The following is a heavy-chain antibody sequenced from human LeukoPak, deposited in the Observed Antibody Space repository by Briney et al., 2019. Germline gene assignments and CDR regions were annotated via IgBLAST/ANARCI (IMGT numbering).Heavy chain of an antibody. Sequence: GGSLRLSCATSGFTFSRFEMNWVRQAPGKGLEWVSYISSGPATKYYADSVKGRFTISRDNAKNSLYLQMNSLRAEDTAVYYCVRENSGYDRWGQGTLVTVSS. CDR2: ISSGPATK. CDR1: GFTFSRFE. D-gene: IGHD5-12*01. CDR3: VRENSGYDR. V-gene: IGHV3-48*03. J-gene: IGHJ5*02.